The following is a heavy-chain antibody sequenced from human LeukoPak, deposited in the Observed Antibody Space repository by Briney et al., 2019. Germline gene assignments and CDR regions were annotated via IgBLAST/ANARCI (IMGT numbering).Heavy chain of an antibody. CDR1: GYSISSGYY. CDR2: IYHSGST. V-gene: IGHV4-38-2*02. CDR3: ARARGTVAIDY. D-gene: IGHD5-12*01. J-gene: IGHJ4*02. Sequence: SETLSLTCTVSGYSISSGYYWGWIRQPPGKGLEWIGSIYHSGSTYYNPSLKSRVTASVDTSKNQFSLKLTSVTAADTAVYYCARARGTVAIDYWGQGTLVTVSS.